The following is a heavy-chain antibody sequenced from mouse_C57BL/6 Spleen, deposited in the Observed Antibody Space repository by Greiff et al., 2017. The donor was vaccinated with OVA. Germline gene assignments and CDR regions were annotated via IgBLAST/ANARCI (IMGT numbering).Heavy chain of an antibody. J-gene: IGHJ1*03. CDR1: GFSLTSYA. CDR3: ASHYYGNYDWYFDV. V-gene: IGHV2-9-1*01. Sequence: QVQLKESGPGLVAPSQSLSITCTVSGFSLTSYAISWVRQPPGKGLEWLGVIWTGGGTNYNSALKSRLSISKDNSKSQVFLKMNSLQTDDTARYYCASHYYGNYDWYFDVWGTGTTVTVSS. D-gene: IGHD2-1*01. CDR2: IWTGGGT.